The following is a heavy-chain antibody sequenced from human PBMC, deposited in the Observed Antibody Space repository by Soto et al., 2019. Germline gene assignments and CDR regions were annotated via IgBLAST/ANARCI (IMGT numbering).Heavy chain of an antibody. D-gene: IGHD1-26*01. CDR1: GFTFSSYA. CDR3: AKRGSGSYYID. V-gene: IGHV3-23*01. J-gene: IGHJ4*02. Sequence: EVQLLESGGGLVQPGGSLRLSCAASGFTFSSYAMSWVRQAPGKGLEWVSAISGSGDSTYYADSVKGRFTISRDNSKNTLYLQMNSRRAEDTAVYYCAKRGSGSYYIDWGQGTLVTVSS. CDR2: ISGSGDST.